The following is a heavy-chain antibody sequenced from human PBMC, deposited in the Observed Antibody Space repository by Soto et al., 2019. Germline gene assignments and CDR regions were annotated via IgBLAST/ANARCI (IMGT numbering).Heavy chain of an antibody. Sequence: QVKLQQWGAGLLKPSETLSLTSAVYGGSFSGYYWSWIRQPPGKGLEWIGEINHSGSTNYNPSLKSRDTMSVDTSQIQFTLELRTVAAANTAVYYCATTVAAAGTLPDLYYYYYGMDVWGQGTRVTVYS. CDR2: INHSGST. D-gene: IGHD6-13*01. V-gene: IGHV4-34*01. J-gene: IGHJ6*02. CDR3: ATTVAAAGTLPDLYYYYYGMDV. CDR1: GGSFSGYY.